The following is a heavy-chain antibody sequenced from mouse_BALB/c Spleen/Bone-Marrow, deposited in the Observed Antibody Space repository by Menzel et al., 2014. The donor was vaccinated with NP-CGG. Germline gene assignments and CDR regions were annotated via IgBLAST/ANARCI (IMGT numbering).Heavy chain of an antibody. J-gene: IGHJ2*01. CDR3: VRHRYDGYYFDD. CDR1: GFTFSSYI. CDR2: ISNGGDNT. Sequence: EVQLVESGGGLVLPGGSLKLSCAASGFTFSSYIMSWVRQTSEKRLEWVAYISNGGDNTYYPDTVKGRFIISRDNAKNTLCLQMRRMKSEDTAMYYWVRHRYDGYYFDDWGQGTTLTVSP. D-gene: IGHD2-14*01. V-gene: IGHV5-12-2*01.